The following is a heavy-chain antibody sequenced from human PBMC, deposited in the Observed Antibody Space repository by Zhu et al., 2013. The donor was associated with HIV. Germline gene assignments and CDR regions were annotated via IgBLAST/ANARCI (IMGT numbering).Heavy chain of an antibody. J-gene: IGHJ4*02. CDR2: IIPMFGTA. CDR1: GATF. Sequence: QVQLVQSGAEVKKPGSSVKVSCKASGATFISWVRQAPGQGLEWMGGIIPMFGTANYAQRFQGRVTITADESTSTAYMEVSSLRSQDTAVYYCARDGHRNDYGGAYFDYWGQGTLVTVSS. CDR3: ARDGHRNDYGGAYFDY. V-gene: IGHV1-69*01. D-gene: IGHD4-17*01.